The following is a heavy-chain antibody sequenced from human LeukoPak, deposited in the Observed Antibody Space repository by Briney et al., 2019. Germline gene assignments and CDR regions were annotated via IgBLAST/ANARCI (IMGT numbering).Heavy chain of an antibody. Sequence: GGSLRLSCAASGFTFSSYGMHWVRQAPGKGLEWVAVIWYDGSNKYYADSVKGRFTISRDNSKNTLYLQMNSLRAEDTAVYYCARDEGSGSFDYWGQGTLVTVSS. CDR1: GFTFSSYG. CDR2: IWYDGSNK. D-gene: IGHD6-19*01. V-gene: IGHV3-33*01. J-gene: IGHJ4*02. CDR3: ARDEGSGSFDY.